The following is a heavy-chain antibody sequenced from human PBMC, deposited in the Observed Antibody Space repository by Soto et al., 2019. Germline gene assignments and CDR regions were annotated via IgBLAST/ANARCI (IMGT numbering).Heavy chain of an antibody. D-gene: IGHD3-22*01. Sequence: SAKFSCKASGFTFTSSAVQWVRQALGQRLEWIGSMVVGRGNTNYAQKFQERVTITRDMSRSTAYMEQSSLRSEDTAVYYWAAASYYYDSSGFFDAFDIWGQGAMVTVS. CDR3: AAASYYYDSSGFFDAFDI. V-gene: IGHV1-58*01. J-gene: IGHJ3*02. CDR1: GFTFTSSA. CDR2: MVVGRGNT.